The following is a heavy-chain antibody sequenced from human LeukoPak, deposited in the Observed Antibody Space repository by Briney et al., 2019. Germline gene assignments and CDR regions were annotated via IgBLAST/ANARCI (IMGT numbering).Heavy chain of an antibody. CDR1: GGSISTYY. CDR3: ARVGRFSYYYGMDV. D-gene: IGHD3-3*01. J-gene: IGHJ6*02. V-gene: IGHV4-59*01. CDR2: IYYSGST. Sequence: SETLSLTCTVSGGSISTYYWTWLRQPPGKGVEWIGYIYYSGSTNYNPSLKSRVTISVATSKNQFSLRLTSVTAADTAVYYCARVGRFSYYYGMDVWGQGTTVTVSS.